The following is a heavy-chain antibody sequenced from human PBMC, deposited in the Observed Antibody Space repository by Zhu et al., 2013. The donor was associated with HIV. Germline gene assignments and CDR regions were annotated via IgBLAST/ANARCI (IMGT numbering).Heavy chain of an antibody. V-gene: IGHV1-18*01. CDR1: GYTFTSYG. CDR3: AIIQWGFGELLEGQDYYYGMDV. CDR2: ISAYNGNT. Sequence: QVQLVQSGAEVKKPGASVKVSCKASGYTFTSYGISWVRQAPGQGLEWMGWISAYNGNTNYAQKLQGRVTMTTDTSTSTAYMELRSLRSDDTAVYYCAIIQWGFGELLEGQDYYYGMDVWGQGTTVTVSS. J-gene: IGHJ6*02. D-gene: IGHD3-10*01.